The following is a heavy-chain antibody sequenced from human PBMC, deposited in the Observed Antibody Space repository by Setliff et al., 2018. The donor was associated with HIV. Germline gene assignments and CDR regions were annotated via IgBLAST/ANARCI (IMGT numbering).Heavy chain of an antibody. CDR1: GAPLSSYY. J-gene: IGHJ3*02. V-gene: IGHV4-59*08. CDR2: INQSENT. CDR3: ARPLTASYNFWGDAFAI. Sequence: SETLSLTCTVSGAPLSSYYLNWIRQPPGMGLEWIGEINQSENTNYNPSLKSRVTISLDTSKNQLSLKLTSVTAADTATYYCARPLTASYNFWGDAFAIWGQGTMVTVSS. D-gene: IGHD3-3*01.